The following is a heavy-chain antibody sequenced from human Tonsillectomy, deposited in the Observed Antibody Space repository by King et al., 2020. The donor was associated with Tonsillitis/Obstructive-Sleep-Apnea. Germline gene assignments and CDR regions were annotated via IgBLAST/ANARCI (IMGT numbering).Heavy chain of an antibody. D-gene: IGHD3-3*01. CDR3: VRHQEDDDGNYYYYMDV. Sequence: VQLQESGPGLVKPSETLSLTCTVSGGSISSRSYYWGWVRQPPGKGLEWIATIYYSGTTYYNPPLKSRVTMSVDTSTNQFSLNLRSVTASDTAVYYCVRHQEDDDGNYYYYMDVWGKGTTVTVSS. CDR2: IYYSGTT. V-gene: IGHV4-39*01. CDR1: GGSISSRSYY. J-gene: IGHJ6*03.